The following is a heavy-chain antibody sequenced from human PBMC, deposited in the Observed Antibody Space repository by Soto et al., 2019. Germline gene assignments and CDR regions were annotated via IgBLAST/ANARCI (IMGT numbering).Heavy chain of an antibody. CDR3: ARHRGRPYFHDAFDI. Sequence: SETLSLTCTVSGGSISSSSYYWGWIRQPPGKGLEWIGSVYYSGSTYYNPSLKSRVTISVDTSKNQFSLKLSSVTAADTAVYYCARHRGRPYFHDAFDIWGQGTMVTVSS. J-gene: IGHJ3*02. V-gene: IGHV4-39*01. CDR2: VYYSGST. D-gene: IGHD1-26*01. CDR1: GGSISSSSYY.